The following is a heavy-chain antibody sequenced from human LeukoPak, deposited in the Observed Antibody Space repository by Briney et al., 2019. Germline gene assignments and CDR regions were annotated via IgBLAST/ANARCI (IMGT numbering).Heavy chain of an antibody. D-gene: IGHD3-9*01. CDR2: INHSGST. J-gene: IGHJ4*02. V-gene: IGHV4-34*01. CDR3: ARRLRVGYFDWLHFDY. CDR1: GGSFSGYY. Sequence: SETLSLTCAVYGGSFSGYYWSWIRQPPGKGLEWIGEINHSGSTNYNPSLKSRVTISVDTSKNQFSLKLSSVTAADTAVYYCARRLRVGYFDWLHFDYWGQGTLVTVSS.